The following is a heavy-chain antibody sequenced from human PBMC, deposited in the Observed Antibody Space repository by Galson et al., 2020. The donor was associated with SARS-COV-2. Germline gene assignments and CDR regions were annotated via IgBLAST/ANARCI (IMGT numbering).Heavy chain of an antibody. CDR1: GFSFSRYA. CDR3: ARDSNYYDSSGVIDY. V-gene: IGHV3-21*01. D-gene: IGHD3-22*01. Sequence: GGSLRLSCAASGFSFSRYAMHWVRQAPGKGLEWVSSISSSSSYIYYADSVKGRFTISRDNAKNSLYLQMNSLRAEDTAVYYCARDSNYYDSSGVIDYWGQGTLVTVSS. CDR2: ISSSSSYI. J-gene: IGHJ4*02.